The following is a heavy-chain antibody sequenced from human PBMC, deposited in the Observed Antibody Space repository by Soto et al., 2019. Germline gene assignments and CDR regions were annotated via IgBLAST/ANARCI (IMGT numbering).Heavy chain of an antibody. J-gene: IGHJ4*02. V-gene: IGHV1-69*13. CDR2: IIPIFGTA. CDR1: GGTFSSYA. D-gene: IGHD3-3*01. CDR3: SGHFGVVIIDDY. Sequence: ASVKVSCKASGGTFSSYAISWVRQAPGQGLEWMGGIIPIFGTANYAQKFQGRVTITADESTSTAYMELSSLRSEDTAVYYCSGHFGVVIIDDYWGQGTLVTVSS.